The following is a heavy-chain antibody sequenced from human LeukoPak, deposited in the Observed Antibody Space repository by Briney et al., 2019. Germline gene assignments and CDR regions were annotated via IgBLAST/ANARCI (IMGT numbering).Heavy chain of an antibody. CDR1: GFIFSNRF. D-gene: IGHD3-16*02. CDR3: ALNGREVPSGAFDI. Sequence: GGSLRLSCAASGFIFSNRFMSWVRQAPGKGLEWVSAISGSGGSTYYADSVKGRFTISRDNSKNTLYLQMNSLRAEDTAVYYCALNGREVPSGAFDIWGQGTMVTVSS. V-gene: IGHV3-23*01. J-gene: IGHJ3*02. CDR2: ISGSGGST.